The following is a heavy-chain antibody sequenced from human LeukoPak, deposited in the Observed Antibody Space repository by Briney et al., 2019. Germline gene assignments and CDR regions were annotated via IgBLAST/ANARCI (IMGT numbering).Heavy chain of an antibody. V-gene: IGHV3-48*02. Sequence: PGGSLRLSCAASGFTFSSHNMNWVRQAPGKGLEWVSYITSSSSAIYYADSVKGRFTVSRDNAKNSLFLQLNSLRDEDTAVYYCARDGWYYGSSGQGPRRGYFDYWGQGSLVTVSS. CDR3: ARDGWYYGSSGQGPRRGYFDY. J-gene: IGHJ4*02. D-gene: IGHD3-22*01. CDR2: ITSSSSAI. CDR1: GFTFSSHN.